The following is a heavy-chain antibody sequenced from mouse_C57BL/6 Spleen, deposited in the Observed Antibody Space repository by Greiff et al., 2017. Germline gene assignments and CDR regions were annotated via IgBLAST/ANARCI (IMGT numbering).Heavy chain of an antibody. Sequence: VQLVESGPELVKPGASVKISCKASGYSFTSYYIHWVKQRPGQGLEWIGWIYPGSGNTKYNEKFKGKATLTADTSSSTAYMQLSSLTSEDSAVYYCARRDDNDAMDYWGQGTSVTVSS. J-gene: IGHJ4*01. V-gene: IGHV1-66*01. D-gene: IGHD2-4*01. CDR2: IYPGSGNT. CDR3: ARRDDNDAMDY. CDR1: GYSFTSYY.